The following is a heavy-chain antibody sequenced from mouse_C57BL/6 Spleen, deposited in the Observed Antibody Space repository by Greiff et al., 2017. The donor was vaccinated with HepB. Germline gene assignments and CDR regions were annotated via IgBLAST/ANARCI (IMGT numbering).Heavy chain of an antibody. CDR2: IDPSDSYT. CDR3: AREELRRFAY. J-gene: IGHJ3*01. V-gene: IGHV1-69*01. Sequence: QVQLQQPGAELVMPGASVKLSCKASGYTFTSYWMHWVKQRPGQGLEWIGEIDPSDSYTNYNQKFKGKSTLTVDKSSSTAYMQLSSLTSEDSAVYFCAREELRRFAYWGQGTLVTVSA. D-gene: IGHD3-2*02. CDR1: GYTFTSYW.